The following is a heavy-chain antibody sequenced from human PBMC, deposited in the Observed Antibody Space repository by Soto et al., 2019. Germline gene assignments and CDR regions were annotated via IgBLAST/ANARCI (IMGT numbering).Heavy chain of an antibody. D-gene: IGHD6-19*01. Sequence: EVQVLESGGGLVQRGGSLRLSCAASGFTFSSYAMTWVRQTPGKGLEWVSSISGSGGSTNYPDSVKGRFTISRDNSKNTLYLQMNGLRAEDTAVYYCAKDAYENTGWYFDYWGQGILVTVSS. V-gene: IGHV3-23*01. J-gene: IGHJ4*02. CDR3: AKDAYENTGWYFDY. CDR2: ISGSGGST. CDR1: GFTFSSYA.